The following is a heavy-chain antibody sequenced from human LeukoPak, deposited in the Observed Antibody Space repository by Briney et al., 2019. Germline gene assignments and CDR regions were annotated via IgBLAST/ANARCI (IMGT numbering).Heavy chain of an antibody. CDR1: GFTFDDYA. CDR2: ISWNSGSI. D-gene: IGHD5-18*01. J-gene: IGHJ6*02. CDR3: LGTAMVTSYYYGMDV. V-gene: IGHV3-9*01. Sequence: GGSLRLSCAASGFTFDDYAMHWVRQAPGKGLEWVSGISWNSGSIGYADSVKGRFTISRDNAKNSLYLQMNSLRAEDTALYYCLGTAMVTSYYYGMDVWGQGTTVTVSS.